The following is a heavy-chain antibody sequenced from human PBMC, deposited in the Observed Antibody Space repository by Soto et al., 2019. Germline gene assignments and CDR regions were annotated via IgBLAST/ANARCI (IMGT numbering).Heavy chain of an antibody. J-gene: IGHJ3*02. CDR1: GFSLNTIGMR. D-gene: IGHD1-26*01. CDR2: IDWDDDK. CDR3: ARISGSYSSGSAFDI. Sequence: SGPTLVNATPTLTLTCAFSGFSLNTIGMRVSWIRQPPGKALEWLARIDWDDDKFYSTSLKTRLTISRDTSKNQVVLTMTNMDPVDTATYYCARISGSYSSGSAFDIWGQGTMVTVSS. V-gene: IGHV2-70*04.